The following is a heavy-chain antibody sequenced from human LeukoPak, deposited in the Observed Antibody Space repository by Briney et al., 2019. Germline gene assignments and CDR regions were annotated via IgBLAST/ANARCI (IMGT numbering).Heavy chain of an antibody. CDR2: ISWNSGSI. CDR1: GFTFDDYA. CDR3: TKDRGKYSSSSGLDY. J-gene: IGHJ4*02. Sequence: GGSLRLSCAASGFTFDDYAMHWVRQAPGKGLEWVSGISWNSGSIGYADSVKGRFTISRDNAKNSLYLQMNSLRAEDMALYYCTKDRGKYSSSSGLDYWGQGTLVTVSS. V-gene: IGHV3-9*03. D-gene: IGHD6-6*01.